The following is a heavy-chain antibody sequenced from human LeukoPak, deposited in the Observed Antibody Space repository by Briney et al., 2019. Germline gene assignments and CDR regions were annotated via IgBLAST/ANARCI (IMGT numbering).Heavy chain of an antibody. CDR2: ILHSGST. D-gene: IGHD3-10*01. J-gene: IGHJ4*02. CDR1: GYSISSAYY. CDR3: ARDRGVRGEMDF. V-gene: IGHV4-38-2*02. Sequence: SETLSLTCAVSGYSISSAYYWGWIRQPPGKGLEWIGSILHSGSTYYNPSLKRRVTISVDTSKHHFSLKLTSVTAADTAVYYCARDRGVRGEMDFWGQGTLVTVSS.